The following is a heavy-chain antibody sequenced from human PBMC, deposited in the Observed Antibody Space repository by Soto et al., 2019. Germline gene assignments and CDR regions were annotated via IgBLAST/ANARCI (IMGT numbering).Heavy chain of an antibody. Sequence: SETLSLTCAVSGDSISSYYWSWIRQPPGKGLEWIGYVYYSGSTNYNPSLKSRVTVSVDTSKNQFSLKLSSVTAADTAVYYCARHDYVWGSYRYSFPDYFDFWGQGTRVTVSS. CDR1: GDSISSYY. D-gene: IGHD3-16*02. V-gene: IGHV4-59*08. J-gene: IGHJ4*02. CDR2: VYYSGST. CDR3: ARHDYVWGSYRYSFPDYFDF.